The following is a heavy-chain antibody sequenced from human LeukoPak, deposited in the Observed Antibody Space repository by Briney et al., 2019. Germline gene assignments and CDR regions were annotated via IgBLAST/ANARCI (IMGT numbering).Heavy chain of an antibody. CDR3: ARDLLRQPMATINPFDY. CDR2: ITSSSSYI. J-gene: IGHJ4*02. D-gene: IGHD5-24*01. CDR1: GFTFSSYS. Sequence: ASVRLSCAASGFTFSSYSMNWVRQAPGQGLEWVSSITSSSSYIYYADSVRGRFTISRDNAKNSLSLQLNSLRAEDTAVYYCARDLLRQPMATINPFDYWGQGTLVSVSS. V-gene: IGHV3-21*01.